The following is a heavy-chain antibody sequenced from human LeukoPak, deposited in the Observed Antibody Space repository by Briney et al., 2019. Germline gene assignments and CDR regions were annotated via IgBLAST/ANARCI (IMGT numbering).Heavy chain of an antibody. CDR3: ASDAVVPAATVY. V-gene: IGHV4-34*01. Sequence: SETLSLTCVVYGGSFSGYYWSWIRQPPGKGLEWIGEINHSGSTNYNPSLKSRVTISVDTSKNQFSLKLSSVTAADTAVYYCASDAVVPAATVYWGQGTLVTVSS. CDR1: GGSFSGYY. D-gene: IGHD2-2*01. CDR2: INHSGST. J-gene: IGHJ4*02.